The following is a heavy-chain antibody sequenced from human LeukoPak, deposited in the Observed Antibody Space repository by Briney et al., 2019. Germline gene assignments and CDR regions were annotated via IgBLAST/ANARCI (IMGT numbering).Heavy chain of an antibody. CDR2: IYDRGPA. CDR3: ARSRQASGLFSS. V-gene: IGHV4-30-2*01. CDR1: GYALISGGFS. D-gene: IGHD3-10*01. J-gene: IGHJ5*02. Sequence: SQTLSLTCTVSGYALISGGFSWNWIRQPPGKGLEWIGCIYDRGPAHYNPSLKSRFTISVDRPKNQFFLNVTSLTAADTAVYYCARSRQASGLFSSWGQGTLVVVSS.